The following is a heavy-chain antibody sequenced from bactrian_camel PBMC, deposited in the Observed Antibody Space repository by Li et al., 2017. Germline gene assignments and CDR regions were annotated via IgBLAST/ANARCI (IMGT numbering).Heavy chain of an antibody. J-gene: IGHJ4*01. CDR2: IDVLNST. Sequence: VQLVESGGGSVQAGGSLRLSCVVSGYTYNSYCRAWFRQAPGKEREGVAVIDVLNSTTYADSVKGRFTISQDNARTTPYLQMNNLTPEDTAIYYCAADRIRWSGCRLARGSDYWGQGTQVTVS. V-gene: IGHV3S53*01. CDR3: AADRIRWSGCRLARGSDY. D-gene: IGHD5*01. CDR1: GYTYNSYC.